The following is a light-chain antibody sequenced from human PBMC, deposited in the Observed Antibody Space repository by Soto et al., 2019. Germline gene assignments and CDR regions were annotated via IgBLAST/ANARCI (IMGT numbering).Light chain of an antibody. CDR3: QQRSYWPLT. CDR1: QSVSSY. J-gene: IGKJ1*01. CDR2: DAS. Sequence: EIVLTQSPAILSMSPGERATLSCRASQSVSSYFAWYQQKPGQAPRLLIYDASNRATGVPARFSGSGSGTDFTLTISSLEPEDFAVYYCQQRSYWPLTFGQGTKVEIK. V-gene: IGKV3-11*01.